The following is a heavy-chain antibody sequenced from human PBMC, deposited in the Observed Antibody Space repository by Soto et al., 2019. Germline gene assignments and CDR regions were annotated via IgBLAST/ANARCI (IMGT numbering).Heavy chain of an antibody. CDR3: AGELGTFYFDH. D-gene: IGHD7-27*01. CDR2: IDHSGSA. Sequence: QVQLQESGPGLVKPSQTLSLPCTVSAGSIRSGDYYWTWIRQPPGKGLEWIGYIDHSGSAYYNPSLKSRATISIDTSNNQFSLKMTSVTAADTAVYYCAGELGTFYFDHWGQRTLVTVSS. V-gene: IGHV4-30-4*01. J-gene: IGHJ4*02. CDR1: AGSIRSGDYY.